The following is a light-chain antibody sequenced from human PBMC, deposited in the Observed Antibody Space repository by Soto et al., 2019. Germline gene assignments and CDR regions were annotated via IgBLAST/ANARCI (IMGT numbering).Light chain of an antibody. V-gene: IGKV3D-20*02. Sequence: EIVLSQSPGTLSVSPGERATLSCWASQSVSSSFVAWYQQKPGQAPRLLMYEASTRATGIPARFSGGGSGTDFTLTISSLEPEDFAVYYCQQRSNWPTFGQGTRLENK. J-gene: IGKJ5*01. CDR2: EAS. CDR3: QQRSNWPT. CDR1: QSVSSSF.